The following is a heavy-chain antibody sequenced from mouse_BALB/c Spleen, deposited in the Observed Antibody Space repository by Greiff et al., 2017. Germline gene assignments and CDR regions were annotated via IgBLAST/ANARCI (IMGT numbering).Heavy chain of an antibody. CDR2: ISSGSSTI. CDR1: GFTFSSFG. J-gene: IGHJ4*01. CDR3: ARELYAMDY. V-gene: IGHV5-17*02. Sequence: EVQGVESGGGLVQPGGSRKLSCAASGFTFSSFGMHWVRQAPEKGLEWVAYISSGSSTIYYADTVKGRFTISRDNPKNTLFLQMTSLRSEDTAMYYCARELYAMDYWGQGTSVTVSS.